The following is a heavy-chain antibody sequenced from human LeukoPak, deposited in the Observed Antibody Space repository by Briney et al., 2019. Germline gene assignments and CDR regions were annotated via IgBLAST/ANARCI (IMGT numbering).Heavy chain of an antibody. V-gene: IGHV3-9*01. D-gene: IGHD2-15*01. CDR2: ISWNSGSI. Sequence: GGSLRLSCAASGFTFDDYAMHWVRQAPGKGLEWVSGISWNSGSIGYADSVKGQFTISRDNAKNSLYLQMNSLRAEDTALYYCAKDRGYCSGGSCYYFDYWGQGTLVTVSS. CDR3: AKDRGYCSGGSCYYFDY. CDR1: GFTFDDYA. J-gene: IGHJ4*02.